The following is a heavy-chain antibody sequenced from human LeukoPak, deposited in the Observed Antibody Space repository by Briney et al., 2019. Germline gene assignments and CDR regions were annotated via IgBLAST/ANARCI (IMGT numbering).Heavy chain of an antibody. CDR2: INAGNGNT. Sequence: ASVKVSYKASGYTFTSYAMHWVRQAPGQRLEWMGWINAGNGNTKYSQKFQGRVTITRDTSASTAYMELSSLRSEDTAVYYCARDDDYGDLNFDYWGQGTLVTVSS. D-gene: IGHD4-17*01. CDR1: GYTFTSYA. V-gene: IGHV1-3*01. J-gene: IGHJ4*02. CDR3: ARDDDYGDLNFDY.